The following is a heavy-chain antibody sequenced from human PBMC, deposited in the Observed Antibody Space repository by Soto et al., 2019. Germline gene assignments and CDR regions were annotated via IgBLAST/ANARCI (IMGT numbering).Heavy chain of an antibody. CDR2: MKPSTGDS. V-gene: IGHV1-8*01. Sequence: XSVKGSCNASGYSFSTNDISWVRQASGQGLEWMGWMKPSTGDSGSDPDFQGRITMTRDTATSTAYMELSSLKFEDTAVYYCARGGPAAGFDLWGQGSLVTVSS. D-gene: IGHD6-13*01. CDR3: ARGGPAAGFDL. J-gene: IGHJ5*02. CDR1: GYSFSTND.